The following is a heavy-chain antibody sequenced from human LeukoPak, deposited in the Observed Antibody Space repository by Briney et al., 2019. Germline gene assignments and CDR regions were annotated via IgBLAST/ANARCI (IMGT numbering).Heavy chain of an antibody. CDR3: AMSEVMVYIFDY. V-gene: IGHV1-69*04. CDR2: IIPILGIA. CDR1: GGTFSSYA. D-gene: IGHD2-8*01. Sequence: SVKVSCKASGGTFSSYAISWVRQAPGQALEWMGRIIPILGIANYPQKFQGRVTITADKSTSTAYMELSSLRSDDTAVYYCAMSEVMVYIFDYWGEGTLFTVSS. J-gene: IGHJ4*02.